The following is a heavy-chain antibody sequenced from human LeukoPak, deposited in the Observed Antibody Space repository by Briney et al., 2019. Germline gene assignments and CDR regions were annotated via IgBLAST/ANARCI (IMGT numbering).Heavy chain of an antibody. Sequence: SVKVSCKASGGTFSSYTISWVRQAPGQGLEWMGGLTPIFGTANYAQKFQGRVTITADESTTTAYMELSSLRSEDTAVYYCAREAIGYSYGSGRFWFDPWGQGPLVPVSS. CDR3: AREAIGYSYGSGRFWFDP. J-gene: IGHJ5*02. CDR2: LTPIFGTA. D-gene: IGHD5-18*01. CDR1: GGTFSSYT. V-gene: IGHV1-69*13.